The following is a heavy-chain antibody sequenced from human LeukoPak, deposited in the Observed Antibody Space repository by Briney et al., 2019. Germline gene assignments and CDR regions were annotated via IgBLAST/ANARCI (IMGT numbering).Heavy chain of an antibody. Sequence: GGSLRLSCAASGFTFSSYAMSWVRQAPGKGLEWVSAISGSGGSTYYADSVKGRFTISRDNSKNTLYLQMSSLRAEDTAVYYCARGPHAHYCSSTSCFWVDGYWGQGTLVTVSS. CDR2: ISGSGGST. V-gene: IGHV3-23*01. CDR3: ARGPHAHYCSSTSCFWVDGY. CDR1: GFTFSSYA. J-gene: IGHJ4*02. D-gene: IGHD2-2*01.